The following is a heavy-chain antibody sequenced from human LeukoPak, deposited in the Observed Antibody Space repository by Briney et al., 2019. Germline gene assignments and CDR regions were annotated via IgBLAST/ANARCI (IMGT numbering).Heavy chain of an antibody. J-gene: IGHJ4*02. CDR2: ITPIFGTA. D-gene: IGHD3-22*01. Sequence: ASVKVSCKASGGTFSSYAISWVRQAPGQGLEWMGGITPIFGTANYAQKFQGRVTITADKSTSTAYMELSSLRSEDTAVYYCARDSSSGFFDYWGQGTLVTVSS. CDR3: ARDSSSGFFDY. V-gene: IGHV1-69*06. CDR1: GGTFSSYA.